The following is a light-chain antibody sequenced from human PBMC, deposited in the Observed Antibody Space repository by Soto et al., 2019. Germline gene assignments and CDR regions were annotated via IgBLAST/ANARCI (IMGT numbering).Light chain of an antibody. CDR3: SSYTYTHTLAVL. CDR1: SSDVGGYNY. J-gene: IGLJ2*01. CDR2: EVS. Sequence: QSALTQPASVSGSPGQSITISCTGTSSDVGGYNYVSWYQQHPGKAPRLMIYEVSNRPSGVSYRFSGSKSGNTASLTISGLQSEDEADYYCSSYTYTHTLAVLFGGGTQLTVL. V-gene: IGLV2-14*01.